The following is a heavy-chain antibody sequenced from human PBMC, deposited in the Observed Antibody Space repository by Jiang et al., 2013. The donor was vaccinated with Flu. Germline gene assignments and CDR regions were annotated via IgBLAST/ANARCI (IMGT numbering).Heavy chain of an antibody. CDR2: ISYDGSNK. J-gene: IGHJ6*02. Sequence: LSCAASGFTFSSYAMHWVRQAPGKGLEWVAVISYDGSNKYYADSVKGRFTISRDNSKNTLYLQMNSLRAEDTAVYYCARDFFPDYYGSGSYAPHYYYGMDVWGQGTTVTVSS. D-gene: IGHD3-10*01. CDR1: GFTFSSYA. V-gene: IGHV3-30-3*01. CDR3: ARDFFPDYYGSGSYAPHYYYGMDV.